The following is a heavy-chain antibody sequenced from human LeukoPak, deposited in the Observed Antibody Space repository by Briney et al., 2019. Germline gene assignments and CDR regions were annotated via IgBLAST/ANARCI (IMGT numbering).Heavy chain of an antibody. D-gene: IGHD6-19*01. Sequence: ASVKVSCKTSGYSFTHYAISWVRQAPGQGLEWMGWISTYNGDTKYAQKLQGILTSTSDTSPRTAYMELRSLTSDDTAVYYCARDPSNTSGWYIYFDFWGRGTLVTVSS. CDR2: ISTYNGDT. J-gene: IGHJ4*02. CDR3: ARDPSNTSGWYIYFDF. CDR1: GYSFTHYA. V-gene: IGHV1-18*01.